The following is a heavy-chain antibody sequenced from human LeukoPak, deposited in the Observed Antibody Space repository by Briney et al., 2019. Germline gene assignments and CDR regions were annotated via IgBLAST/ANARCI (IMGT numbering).Heavy chain of an antibody. D-gene: IGHD3-22*01. CDR1: GGTFSSYA. J-gene: IGHJ4*02. V-gene: IGHV1-69*13. CDR2: ITPMFGTA. Sequence: SVKVSCKASGGTFSSYAISWVRQAPGQGLEWMGGITPMFGTANYAQKFQGRVTITADESTSTAYMELSSLRSEDTAVHYCVRDGSYYDSSGYYYLYWGQGTLVTVSS. CDR3: VRDGSYYDSSGYYYLY.